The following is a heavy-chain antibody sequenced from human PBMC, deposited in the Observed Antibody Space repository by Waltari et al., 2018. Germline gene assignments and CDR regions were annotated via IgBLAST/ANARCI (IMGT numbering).Heavy chain of an antibody. D-gene: IGHD4-17*01. CDR1: GGSFSGYY. J-gene: IGHJ4*02. Sequence: QVQLQQWGAGLLKHSETLSLTCAVYGGSFSGYYWSWNRQPPGKGLEWIGEINHRGSTNYNPSLKSRVTISVDTSKNQFSLKLSSVTAADTAVYYCARGSRTVTTLEFRHKNHIDYWGQGTLVTVSS. CDR3: ARGSRTVTTLEFRHKNHIDY. CDR2: INHRGST. V-gene: IGHV4-34*01.